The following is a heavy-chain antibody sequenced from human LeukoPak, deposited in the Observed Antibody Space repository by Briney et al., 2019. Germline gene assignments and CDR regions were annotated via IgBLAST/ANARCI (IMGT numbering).Heavy chain of an antibody. CDR2: IIPIFGTA. V-gene: IGHV1-69*05. D-gene: IGHD2/OR15-2a*01. Sequence: ASVKVSCKASGGTFISYAISWVRQAPGQGLEWMGRIIPIFGTANYAQKFQGRVTITTDESTSTAYMELSSLRSEDTAVDYCAKNRRGVREKYYYYYYYMDVWGKGTTVTVSS. CDR1: GGTFISYA. J-gene: IGHJ6*03. CDR3: AKNRRGVREKYYYYYYYMDV.